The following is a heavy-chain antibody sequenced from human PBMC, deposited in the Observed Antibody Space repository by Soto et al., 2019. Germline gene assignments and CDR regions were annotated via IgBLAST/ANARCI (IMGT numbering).Heavy chain of an antibody. CDR3: AKKAVTDSGIKYSGMDG. V-gene: IGHV3-23*01. CDR1: GFNFGSYV. J-gene: IGHJ6*02. CDR2: LSGSGKTT. D-gene: IGHD3-10*01. Sequence: PGGSLRLSCAGTGFNFGSYVMNWVRQAPGKGLEWVSGLSGSGKTTYYTDSVTGRFTISRDNSRNILYLQMSSLSADDSAIYYCAKKAVTDSGIKYSGMDGWGQGDTVTVSS.